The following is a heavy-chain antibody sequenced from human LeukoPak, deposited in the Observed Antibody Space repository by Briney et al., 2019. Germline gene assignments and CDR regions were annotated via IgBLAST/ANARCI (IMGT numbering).Heavy chain of an antibody. V-gene: IGHV1-18*01. Sequence: ASVKVSCKASGYSFTSYGISWVRQAPGQGPEWMGLISPYSGNTNLAQKFQGRVTMTTRTSTSTAYMELRSLRSDDTAVYYCARLYCSTTTCYNFWFDHWGQGTLVTVSS. CDR1: GYSFTSYG. CDR2: ISPYSGNT. CDR3: ARLYCSTTTCYNFWFDH. D-gene: IGHD2-2*02. J-gene: IGHJ5*02.